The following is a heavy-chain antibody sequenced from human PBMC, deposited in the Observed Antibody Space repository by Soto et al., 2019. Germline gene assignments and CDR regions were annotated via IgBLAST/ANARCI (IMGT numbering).Heavy chain of an antibody. J-gene: IGHJ5*01. D-gene: IGHD6-13*01. CDR3: TRGSIPSSSWYCFDP. V-gene: IGHV1-8*01. CDR2: MNPNSGNT. Sequence: ASVKVSCKASGYTFISHDINWVRQASGQGLEWMGWMNPNSGNTGSAQKFQGRVTMTRNTSISTAYMELSSLTSEDTAVYYCTRGSIPSSSWYCFDPGGKGTLVTVPS. CDR1: GYTFISHD.